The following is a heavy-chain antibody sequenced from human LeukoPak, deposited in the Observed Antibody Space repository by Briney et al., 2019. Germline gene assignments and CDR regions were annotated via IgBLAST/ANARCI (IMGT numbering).Heavy chain of an antibody. CDR1: GFTFSSSA. CDR2: ISTNGGST. D-gene: IGHD1-26*01. Sequence: PGRSLRLSCAASGFTFSSSAMHWVRQAPGKGLEYVSAISTNGGSTYYADSVKGRFTISRDNSKNTLYLQMSSLRAEDTAVYYCVKDDGGSYFDYWGQGTLVTVSS. J-gene: IGHJ4*02. V-gene: IGHV3-64D*09. CDR3: VKDDGGSYFDY.